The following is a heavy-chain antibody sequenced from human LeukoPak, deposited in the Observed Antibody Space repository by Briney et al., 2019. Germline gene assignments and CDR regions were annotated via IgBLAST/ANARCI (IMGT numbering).Heavy chain of an antibody. D-gene: IGHD3-22*01. V-gene: IGHV1-18*01. J-gene: IGHJ6*03. CDR3: ARGVVVIHGYYYYYMDV. CDR2: ISAYNGNT. CDR1: GYTFTSYG. Sequence: ASVKVSSKASGYTFTSYGISWVRQAPGQGLEWMVWISAYNGNTNYAQKLQGRVTMTTDTSTSTAYMELRSLRSDDTAVYYCARGVVVIHGYYYYYMDVWGKGTTVTVSS.